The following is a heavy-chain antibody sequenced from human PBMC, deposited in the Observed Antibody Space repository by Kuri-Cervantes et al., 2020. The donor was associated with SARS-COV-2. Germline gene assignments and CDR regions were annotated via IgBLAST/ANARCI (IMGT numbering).Heavy chain of an antibody. CDR1: GFTFSSNW. Sequence: GGSLRLSCAASGFTFSSNWMSWVRQAPGKGLEWVANIKQDGSEKYYVDSVKGRFTISRDNAKNSLYLQMNSLRAEDTAVYYCARDAHCSSTSCYTRGYYYYYMDVWGKGTTVTVSS. CDR2: IKQDGSEK. J-gene: IGHJ6*03. D-gene: IGHD2-2*02. CDR3: ARDAHCSSTSCYTRGYYYYYMDV. V-gene: IGHV3-7*01.